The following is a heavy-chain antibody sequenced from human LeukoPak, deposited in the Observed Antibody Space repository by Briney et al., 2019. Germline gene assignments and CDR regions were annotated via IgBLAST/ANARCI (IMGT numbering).Heavy chain of an antibody. D-gene: IGHD3-22*01. Sequence: GGTLRLSCAASGFTLSDHYMVWVRQAPGKGLEGIGLIRDKSRKNTTDYAASVKGRFTVSRDDSKNSLYLQMNSLKTEDTAVYFCVRVKEGGYYYPWGQGTMVTVTS. J-gene: IGHJ3*01. V-gene: IGHV3-72*01. CDR1: GFTLSDHY. CDR3: VRVKEGGYYYP. CDR2: IRDKSRKNTT.